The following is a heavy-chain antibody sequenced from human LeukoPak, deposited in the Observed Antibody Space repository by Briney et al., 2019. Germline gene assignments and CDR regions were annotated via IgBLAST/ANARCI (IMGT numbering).Heavy chain of an antibody. V-gene: IGHV4-59*08. CDR2: IYYSGST. CDR3: ARHNDYGDYATWYYYGMDV. D-gene: IGHD4-17*01. Sequence: SETLSLTCTVSGGSISIYYWSWIRQPPGKGLEWIGYIYYSGSTNYNPSLKSRVTISVDTSKNQFSLKLSSVTAADTAVYYCARHNDYGDYATWYYYGMDVWGQGTTVTVSS. CDR1: GGSISIYY. J-gene: IGHJ6*02.